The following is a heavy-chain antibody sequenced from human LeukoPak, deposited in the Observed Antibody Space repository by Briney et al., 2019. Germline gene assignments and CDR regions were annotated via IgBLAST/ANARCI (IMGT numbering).Heavy chain of an antibody. V-gene: IGHV4-4*07. D-gene: IGHD3-10*01. CDR3: ARDETRDGETNWFDP. CDR2: IYTSGST. Sequence: SETLSLTCTVSGGSISSYYWSWIRQPAGKGLEWIGRIYTSGSTNYNPSLKSRVTMSVDTSKNQFSLKLSSVTAADTAVHYCARDETRDGETNWFDPWGQGTLVTVSS. J-gene: IGHJ5*02. CDR1: GGSISSYY.